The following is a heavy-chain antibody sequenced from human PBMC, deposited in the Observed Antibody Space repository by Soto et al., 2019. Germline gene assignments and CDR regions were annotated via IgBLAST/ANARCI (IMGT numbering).Heavy chain of an antibody. CDR3: ATITYSGSFDWFDP. J-gene: IGHJ5*02. V-gene: IGHV4-34*01. D-gene: IGHD1-26*01. CDR1: GGSFSGYY. Sequence: PSETLSLTCAVYGGSFSGYYWSWVRQPPEKGLEWIGEISHSGVTNYNPPLKSRVTISVDTSKNQFSLNLSSVTAADTAVYYCATITYSGSFDWFDPWGQGTLVTAPQ. CDR2: ISHSGVT.